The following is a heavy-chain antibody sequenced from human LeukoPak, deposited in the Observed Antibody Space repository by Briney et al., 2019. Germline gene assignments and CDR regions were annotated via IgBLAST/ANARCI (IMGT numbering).Heavy chain of an antibody. CDR1: GFTFSSYA. CDR2: ISGSGGST. CDR3: ANLVSSSWNWFDP. Sequence: GGSLRLSCAASGFTFSSYAMSWVRQAPGKGLEWVSAISGSGGSTYCADSVKGRFTISRDNSKNTLYLQMNSLRAEDTAVYYCANLVSSSWNWFDPWGQGTLVTVSS. J-gene: IGHJ5*02. D-gene: IGHD6-13*01. V-gene: IGHV3-23*01.